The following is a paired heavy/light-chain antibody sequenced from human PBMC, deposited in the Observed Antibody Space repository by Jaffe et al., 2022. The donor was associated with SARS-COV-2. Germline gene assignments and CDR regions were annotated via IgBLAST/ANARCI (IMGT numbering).Heavy chain of an antibody. CDR1: GFPFSMSG. CDR2: ISAYSGNT. CDR3: ARGESSGRGHWFDT. D-gene: IGHD6-19*01. J-gene: IGHJ5*01. V-gene: IGHV1-18*01. Sequence: QAQLVQSGTEVKKPGASVKVSCKASGFPFSMSGINWVRQAPGQGLEWMAWISAYSGNTYSAQKFRGRVTMSTDTSTATAYMELRSLGSDDTAMYFCARGESSGRGHWFDTWGQGTLIAVSS.
Light chain of an antibody. J-gene: IGKJ1*01. CDR1: QSVSYSSNNQNF. Sequence: DIVMTQSPDSLAVSLGERATINCKSSQSVSYSSNNQNFLAWYQQKPGQPPKLLIYWASARGSEVPERFSGSGSGTDFTLTISSLQAEDVAVYYCQQYYDTPVTFGQGTKVEIK. CDR3: QQYYDTPVT. V-gene: IGKV4-1*01. CDR2: WAS.